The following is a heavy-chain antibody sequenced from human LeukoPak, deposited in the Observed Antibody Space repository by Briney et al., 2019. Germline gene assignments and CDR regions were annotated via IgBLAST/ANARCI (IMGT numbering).Heavy chain of an antibody. Sequence: PSETLSLTCSVSGVSIGSDDSNYWAWIRQPPGKGLEWIAGITSSGTAHYNPSPESQVTISLDTSSNQFSLKLTFVTAADTALYYCARAPNYGRYSFHSWGRGTKVTVSS. D-gene: IGHD3-16*02. CDR1: GVSIGSDDSNY. J-gene: IGHJ4*02. CDR3: ARAPNYGRYSFHS. V-gene: IGHV4-39*01. CDR2: ITSSGTA.